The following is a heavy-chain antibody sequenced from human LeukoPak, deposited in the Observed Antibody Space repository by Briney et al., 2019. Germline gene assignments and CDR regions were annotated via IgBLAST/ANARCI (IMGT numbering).Heavy chain of an antibody. D-gene: IGHD2-15*01. Sequence: SETLSLTCTVSGGSISSSSYYWGWIRQPPGKGLEWIGSIYYSGSTYYNPSLKSRVTISVDTSKNQFSLKLSSVTAADTAVYYCARSPDNCSGGSCYSDWGQGTLVTVSS. CDR2: IYYSGST. CDR1: GGSISSSSYY. J-gene: IGHJ4*02. V-gene: IGHV4-39*07. CDR3: ARSPDNCSGGSCYSD.